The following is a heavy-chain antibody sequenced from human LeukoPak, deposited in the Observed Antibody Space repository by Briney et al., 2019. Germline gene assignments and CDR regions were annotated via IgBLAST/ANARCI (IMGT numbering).Heavy chain of an antibody. CDR3: ARDWLAGVPFDAFDL. CDR2: TNWDGAST. J-gene: IGHJ3*01. Sequence: RGSLRLSCAASGFRFDDYGMSWVRHVPGKGLEWVSGTNWDGASTGYADSVKGRFTISRDNAKNSLYLHMNSLTAEDTAMYYCARDWLAGVPFDAFDLWGQGTMVTVSS. CDR1: GFRFDDYG. V-gene: IGHV3-20*04. D-gene: IGHD3-10*01.